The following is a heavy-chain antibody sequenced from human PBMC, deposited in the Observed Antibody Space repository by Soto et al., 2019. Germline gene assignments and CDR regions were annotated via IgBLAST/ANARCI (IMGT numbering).Heavy chain of an antibody. D-gene: IGHD7-27*01. Sequence: QVQLVESGGGVVQPGRSLRLSCEASGFTFSDYGMHWVRQAPGKGLEWVSVISYDGTEKHYAESVRGRFTISRDNSKTTLFSQLNSLITDDTVVYYFAKSGDDAYWGQGTLFTFAS. V-gene: IGHV3-30*18. CDR2: ISYDGTEK. CDR3: AKSGDDAY. CDR1: GFTFSDYG. J-gene: IGHJ4*02.